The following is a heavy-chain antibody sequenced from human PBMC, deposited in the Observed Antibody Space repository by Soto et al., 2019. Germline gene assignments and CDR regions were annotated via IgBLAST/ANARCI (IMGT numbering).Heavy chain of an antibody. CDR3: ARAPYYDFWSGPNNWFDP. D-gene: IGHD3-3*01. CDR1: GYTFTSYD. J-gene: IGHJ5*02. V-gene: IGHV1-8*01. Sequence: QVQLVQSGAEVKKPGASVKVSCKASGYTFTSYDINWVRQATGQGLEWMGWMNPNSGNTGYAQKFQGRGTMTRNTSISTAYMELSSLRSEDTAVYYCARAPYYDFWSGPNNWFDPWGQGTLVTVSS. CDR2: MNPNSGNT.